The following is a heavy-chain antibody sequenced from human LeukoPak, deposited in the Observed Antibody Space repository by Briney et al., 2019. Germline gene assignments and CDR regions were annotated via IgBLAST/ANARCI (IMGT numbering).Heavy chain of an antibody. CDR2: ISAYNGNT. CDR1: GGTFSGYA. D-gene: IGHD6-19*01. Sequence: ASVKVSCKASGGTFSGYAISWVRQAPGQGLEWMGWISAYNGNTNYAQKLQGRVTMTTDTSTSTAYMELRSLRSDDTAVYYCARETGYSSGWYEVGWFDPWGQGTLVTVSS. CDR3: ARETGYSSGWYEVGWFDP. V-gene: IGHV1-18*01. J-gene: IGHJ5*02.